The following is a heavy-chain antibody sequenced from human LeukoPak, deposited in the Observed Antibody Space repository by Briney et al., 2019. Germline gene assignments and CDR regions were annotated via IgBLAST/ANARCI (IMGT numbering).Heavy chain of an antibody. D-gene: IGHD5-12*01. CDR3: ARAAGATMLDY. Sequence: GGSLRLSCAASGFTFSSYWMTWVRQAPGKGLEWVANIKPDGSEKYYVDSVRGRFTISRDNAKNSLYLQMNSLRAEDTAVYYCARAAGATMLDYWGQGTLVTVSS. V-gene: IGHV3-7*03. CDR1: GFTFSSYW. CDR2: IKPDGSEK. J-gene: IGHJ4*02.